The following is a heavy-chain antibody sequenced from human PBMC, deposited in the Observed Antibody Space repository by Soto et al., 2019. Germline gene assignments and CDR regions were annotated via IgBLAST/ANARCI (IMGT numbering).Heavy chain of an antibody. CDR1: GFTFSIYA. D-gene: IGHD5-12*01. CDR2: IGAGSDGI. CDR3: AKYSTSGPSRFFDL. V-gene: IGHV3-23*01. Sequence: GGSLRLSCTASGFTFSIYAVAWIRQTPGKGLEWVSVIGAGSDGIQYVDSVKGRFSISRDNSKNTLYLHMNSLRAEDTAIYYCAKYSTSGPSRFFDLWGQGTLVTVSS. J-gene: IGHJ4*02.